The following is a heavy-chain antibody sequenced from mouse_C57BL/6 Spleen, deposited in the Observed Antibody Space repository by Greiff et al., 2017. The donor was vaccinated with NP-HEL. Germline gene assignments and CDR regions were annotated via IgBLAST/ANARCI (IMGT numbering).Heavy chain of an antibody. D-gene: IGHD1-1*02. CDR2: IDPETGGT. J-gene: IGHJ3*01. Sequence: QVQLKQSGAELVRPGASVTLSCKASGYTFTDYEMHWVKQTPVHGLEWIGAIDPETGGTAYNQKFKGKAILTADKSSSTVYMELRSLTSEDSAVYYCTRYGLFAYWGQGTLVTVSA. CDR3: TRYGLFAY. V-gene: IGHV1-15*01. CDR1: GYTFTDYE.